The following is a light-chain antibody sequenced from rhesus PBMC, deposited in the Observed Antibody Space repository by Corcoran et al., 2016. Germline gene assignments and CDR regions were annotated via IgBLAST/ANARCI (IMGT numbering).Light chain of an antibody. CDR3: MQYTHIPYS. J-gene: IGKJ2*01. V-gene: IGKV2-65*01. Sequence: DVVMTQSPLALPITPGQPASISCRSSQNLVHSNGNTYLSWFQKKPGQPPRLLIYEVSNRYPGVPDRFSGWEARTDFTLKISRVDAEDVGVYYCMQYTHIPYSFGQGTKVGIK. CDR2: EVS. CDR1: QNLVHSNGNTY.